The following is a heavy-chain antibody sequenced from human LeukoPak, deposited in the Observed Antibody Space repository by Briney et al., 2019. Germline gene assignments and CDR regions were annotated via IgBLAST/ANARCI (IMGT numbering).Heavy chain of an antibody. J-gene: IGHJ5*02. D-gene: IGHD3-3*01. Sequence: SETLSLTCTVSGGSISSGSYYWSWIRQPAGKGLEWIGRIYTSGSTNYNPSLKSRVTISVDTSKNQFSLKLSSVTAADTAVYYCAREPTRDFWSGKSWFDPWGQGTLVTVSS. V-gene: IGHV4-61*02. CDR3: AREPTRDFWSGKSWFDP. CDR1: GGSISSGSYY. CDR2: IYTSGST.